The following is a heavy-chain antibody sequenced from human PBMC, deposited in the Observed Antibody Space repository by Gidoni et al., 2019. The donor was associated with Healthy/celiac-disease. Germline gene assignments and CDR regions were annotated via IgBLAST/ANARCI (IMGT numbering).Heavy chain of an antibody. CDR1: GFTFSSYG. J-gene: IGHJ4*02. CDR3: AKDLVTTTVVMDY. V-gene: IGHV3-30*18. D-gene: IGHD4-17*01. Sequence: QVQLVESGGGVVQPGRSLRLSCAASGFTFSSYGMHWVRQAPGKGLEWVAVISYDGSNKYYADSVKGRFTISRDNSKNTLYLQMNSLRAEDTAVYYCAKDLVTTTVVMDYWGQGTLVTVSS. CDR2: ISYDGSNK.